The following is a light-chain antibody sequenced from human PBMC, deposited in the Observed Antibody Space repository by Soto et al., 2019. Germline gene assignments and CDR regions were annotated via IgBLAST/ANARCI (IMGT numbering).Light chain of an antibody. Sequence: EIVLTQSPGTLPLSPGERATLSCRASQTVRNNYLAWYQQKPGQAPRLLIYGASSRATGIPDRFSGSGSGTDFTLTISRLEPEDFAVYYCQQYGRSRWTFGQGTKVDIK. CDR3: QQYGRSRWT. CDR2: GAS. V-gene: IGKV3-20*01. CDR1: QTVRNNY. J-gene: IGKJ1*01.